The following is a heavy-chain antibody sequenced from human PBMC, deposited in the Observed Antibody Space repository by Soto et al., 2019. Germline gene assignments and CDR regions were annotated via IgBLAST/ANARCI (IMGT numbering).Heavy chain of an antibody. Sequence: SETLSLTCAVYGGSFSGYYWSWIRQPPGKGLEWIGEINHSGSTNYNPSLKSRVTISVDTSKNQFSLNLSSVTAADTAVYYSARGEAAFFYCGLDVWGQGITVTVSS. CDR2: INHSGST. CDR3: ARGEAAFFYCGLDV. CDR1: GGSFSGYY. V-gene: IGHV4-34*01. J-gene: IGHJ6*02.